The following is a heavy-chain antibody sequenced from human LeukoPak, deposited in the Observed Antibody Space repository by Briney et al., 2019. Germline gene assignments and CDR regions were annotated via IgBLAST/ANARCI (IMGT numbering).Heavy chain of an antibody. CDR1: GFTFSSYA. CDR3: AKDRAYYYDSSGYYGLDY. D-gene: IGHD3-22*01. CDR2: ISYDGSNK. J-gene: IGHJ4*02. V-gene: IGHV3-30*04. Sequence: GGSLRLSCAASGFTFSSYAMHWVRQAPGKGLEWVAVISYDGSNKYYADSVKGRFTISRDNSKKAIYLQMNSLRAEDTALYYCAKDRAYYYDSSGYYGLDYWGQGTQVTVSS.